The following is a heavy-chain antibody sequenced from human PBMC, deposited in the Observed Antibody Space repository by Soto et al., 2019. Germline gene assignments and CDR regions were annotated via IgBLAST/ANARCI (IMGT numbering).Heavy chain of an antibody. Sequence: PGGSLRLSCAASGFNFSSDVMNWVRQTPGKGLEWVASIFGSGITTYYADSVKGRFTISRDNSKNTLHLQLNSLRAEDTALYYCAKSQSGSFFAAFNLWGQGSLGTVSS. CDR3: AKSQSGSFFAAFNL. D-gene: IGHD1-26*01. V-gene: IGHV3-23*01. CDR2: IFGSGITT. J-gene: IGHJ4*01. CDR1: GFNFSSDV.